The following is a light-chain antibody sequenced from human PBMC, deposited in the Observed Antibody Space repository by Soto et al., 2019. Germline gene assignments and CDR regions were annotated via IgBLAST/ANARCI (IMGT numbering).Light chain of an antibody. Sequence: QSVLTQPPSVSAAPRQRVTISCSGSSSNIGNNAVNWYQQLPGKAPKLLIYYDDLLPSGVSDRFSGSKSGTSASLAISGLQSEDAADYYCAAWDDSLNGRVFGGGTKLTVL. V-gene: IGLV1-36*01. CDR3: AAWDDSLNGRV. CDR2: YDD. J-gene: IGLJ2*01. CDR1: SSNIGNNA.